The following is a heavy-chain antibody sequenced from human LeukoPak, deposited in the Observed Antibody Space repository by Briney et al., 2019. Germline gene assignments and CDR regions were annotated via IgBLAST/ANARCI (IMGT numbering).Heavy chain of an antibody. Sequence: SQTLSLTCAVSGGSIGSGGYSWSWIRQPPGKGLEWIGYIYHSGSTYYNPSLKSRVTISVDTSKNQFSLKLSSVTAADTAVYYCARGSRGYLNWFDPWGQGTLVTVSS. V-gene: IGHV4-30-2*01. D-gene: IGHD3-10*01. J-gene: IGHJ5*02. CDR3: ARGSRGYLNWFDP. CDR2: IYHSGST. CDR1: GGSIGSGGYS.